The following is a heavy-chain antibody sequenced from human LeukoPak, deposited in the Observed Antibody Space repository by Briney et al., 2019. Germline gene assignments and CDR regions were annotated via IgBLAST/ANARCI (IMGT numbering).Heavy chain of an antibody. CDR3: ARDLDWYFDL. V-gene: IGHV3-21*01. CDR1: GFTFSTYS. CDR2: ITSSSSYI. Sequence: GGSLRLSCAASGFTFSTYSMNWVRQAPGKGLEWVSSITSSSSYIYYADSLKGRFTISRDNAKNSLYLQMNSLRAEDTAVYYCARDLDWYFDLWGRGTLVTVSS. J-gene: IGHJ2*01.